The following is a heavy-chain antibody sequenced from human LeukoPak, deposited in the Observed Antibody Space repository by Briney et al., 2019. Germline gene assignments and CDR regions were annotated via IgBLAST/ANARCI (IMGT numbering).Heavy chain of an antibody. J-gene: IGHJ3*02. D-gene: IGHD1-26*01. Sequence: HGESLKISCKGSGYSFTSYWIGWVRQMPGKGLEWMGIIYPGDSDTRYSPSFQGQVTISADKSISTAYLQWSSLKASDTAMYYCARTSSGSYLGIEDDAFDIWGQGTMVTVSS. CDR1: GYSFTSYW. CDR3: ARTSSGSYLGIEDDAFDI. CDR2: IYPGDSDT. V-gene: IGHV5-51*01.